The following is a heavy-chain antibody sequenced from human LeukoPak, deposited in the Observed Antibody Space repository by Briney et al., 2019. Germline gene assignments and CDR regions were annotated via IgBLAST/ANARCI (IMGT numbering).Heavy chain of an antibody. CDR2: ISSSSSTI. J-gene: IGHJ4*02. CDR1: GFTFSSYA. Sequence: GGSLRLSCVVSGFTFSSYAMSWVRQAPGKGLEWVSYISSSSSTIYYADSVKGRSTISRDNAKNSLYLQMNSLRAEDTAVYYCARSTSGYYPFFDYWGQGTPVTVSS. D-gene: IGHD3-22*01. V-gene: IGHV3-48*04. CDR3: ARSTSGYYPFFDY.